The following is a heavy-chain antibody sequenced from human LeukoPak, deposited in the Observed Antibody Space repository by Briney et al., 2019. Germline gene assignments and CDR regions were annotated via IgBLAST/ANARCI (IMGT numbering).Heavy chain of an antibody. Sequence: PGGSLRLSCAASGFTFSGYGMAWVRQAPGKGLEWVAIISHDAKNKYYADSVKGRFTISRDNSKNTLYLQMNSLRPKDTGVYFCAKLDPTGEDCWGQGTLVTVSS. CDR2: ISHDAKNK. CDR3: AKLDPTGEDC. V-gene: IGHV3-30*18. D-gene: IGHD2-8*02. J-gene: IGHJ4*02. CDR1: GFTFSGYG.